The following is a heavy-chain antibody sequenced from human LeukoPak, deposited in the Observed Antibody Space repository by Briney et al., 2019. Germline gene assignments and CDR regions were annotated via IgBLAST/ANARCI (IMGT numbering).Heavy chain of an antibody. CDR3: ARDESTSILWW. Sequence: GGSLRLSCAASGLTFSSYEMNWVRQAPGKGLEYVSAISSNGGSTYYADSVKGRFTISRDNSKNTLYLQMSSLRAEDTAVYYCARDESTSILWWWGQGTLVTVSS. CDR2: ISSNGGST. J-gene: IGHJ1*01. V-gene: IGHV3-64D*09. CDR1: GLTFSSYE. D-gene: IGHD2-21*01.